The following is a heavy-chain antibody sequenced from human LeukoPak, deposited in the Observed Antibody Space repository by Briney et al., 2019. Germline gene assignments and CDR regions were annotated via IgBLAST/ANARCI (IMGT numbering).Heavy chain of an antibody. V-gene: IGHV1-18*01. Sequence: ASVKVSCKASGYTFTSYGISWVRQAPGQGLEWMGWISAYNGNTNYAQKLQGRVTMTTDTSTSTAYMELRSLRSDDTAVYYCARYYGSGSYPRTYYFDYWGQGTLVTVSS. CDR2: ISAYNGNT. D-gene: IGHD3-10*01. CDR3: ARYYGSGSYPRTYYFDY. CDR1: GYTFTSYG. J-gene: IGHJ4*02.